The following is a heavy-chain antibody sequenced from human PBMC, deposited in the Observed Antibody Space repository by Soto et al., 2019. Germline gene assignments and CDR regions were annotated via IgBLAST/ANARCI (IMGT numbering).Heavy chain of an antibody. J-gene: IGHJ3*02. V-gene: IGHV3-30-3*01. CDR1: GFTFSSYA. D-gene: IGHD4-17*01. Sequence: QVQLVESGGGVVQPGRSLRLSCAASGFTFSSYAMHWVRQAPGKGLEWVAVISYDGSNKYYADSVKGRFTISRDNSKNTLYLKRNSLRAEDTAVYYCARDPPPHDYGGNEAFDIWGQGTMVTVSS. CDR3: ARDPPPHDYGGNEAFDI. CDR2: ISYDGSNK.